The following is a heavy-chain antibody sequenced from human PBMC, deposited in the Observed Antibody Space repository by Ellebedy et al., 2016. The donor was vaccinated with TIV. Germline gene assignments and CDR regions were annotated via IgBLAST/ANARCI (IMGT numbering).Heavy chain of an antibody. D-gene: IGHD3-9*01. CDR2: ISSSGSTI. CDR1: GFTFSSYS. J-gene: IGHJ4*02. V-gene: IGHV3-48*04. CDR3: ARDHDTLTGYSIFMDS. Sequence: GESLKISXAASGFTFSSYSMNWVRQAPGKGLEWFSYISSSGSTIHYADSVKGRFTISRDNAKNSLYLQMNSLRAEDTAVYFCARDHDTLTGYSIFMDSWGQGTLVTVSP.